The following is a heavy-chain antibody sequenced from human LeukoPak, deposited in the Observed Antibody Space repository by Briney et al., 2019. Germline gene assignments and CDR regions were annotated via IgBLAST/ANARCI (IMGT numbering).Heavy chain of an antibody. V-gene: IGHV4-34*01. CDR2: MNQSGRA. J-gene: IGHJ2*01. CDR3: ARGGGAARPRYFDL. D-gene: IGHD6-6*01. Sequence: SETLSLTCAVYGASFSNNYWGWVRQPPGKGLEWSGEMNQSGRANYTPPLKSRVTLSGDTSKNQFSLMLDSVTAADTAVYYCARGGGAARPRYFDLWGRGTLVTVSS. CDR1: GASFSNNY.